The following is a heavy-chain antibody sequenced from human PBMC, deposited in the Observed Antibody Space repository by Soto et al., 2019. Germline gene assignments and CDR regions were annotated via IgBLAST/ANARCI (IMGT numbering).Heavy chain of an antibody. CDR1: GGTFSSYA. V-gene: IGHV1-69*13. D-gene: IGHD2-2*01. Sequence: GASVKVSCKASGGTFSSYAISWVRQAPGQGLEWMGGIIPIFGTANYAQKFQGRVTITADESTSTAYMELSSLRSEDTAVYYCARVQEGYCSSTSCYADRPRSTWFDPWGQGTLVTVSS. CDR3: ARVQEGYCSSTSCYADRPRSTWFDP. CDR2: IIPIFGTA. J-gene: IGHJ5*02.